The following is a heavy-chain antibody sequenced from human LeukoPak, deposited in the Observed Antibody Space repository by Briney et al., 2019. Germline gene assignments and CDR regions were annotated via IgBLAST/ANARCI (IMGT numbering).Heavy chain of an antibody. V-gene: IGHV3-33*08. D-gene: IGHD3-3*01. Sequence: GGSLRLSCAASGLTFSSYGMHWVRQAPGKGLEWVAVIWYDGSNKYYADSVKGRFTISRDNSKNTLYLQMNSLRAEDTAVYYCARDLYDTPTYYFDYWGQGTLVTVSS. CDR3: ARDLYDTPTYYFDY. CDR1: GLTFSSYG. J-gene: IGHJ4*02. CDR2: IWYDGSNK.